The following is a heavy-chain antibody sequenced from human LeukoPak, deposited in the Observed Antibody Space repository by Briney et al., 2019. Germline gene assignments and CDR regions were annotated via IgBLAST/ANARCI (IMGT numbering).Heavy chain of an antibody. CDR1: GGSFSGYY. CDR2: INHSGST. CDR3: VLAPNSNWFDF. D-gene: IGHD2-8*01. Sequence: SETLSLTCAVYGGSFSGYYWSWIRQPPGKGLEWIGEINHSGSTNYNPSLKSRVTISVDTSKNQFSLKLSSVTAADTAVYYCVLAPNSNWFDFWGQGTRVTVSS. V-gene: IGHV4-34*01. J-gene: IGHJ5*01.